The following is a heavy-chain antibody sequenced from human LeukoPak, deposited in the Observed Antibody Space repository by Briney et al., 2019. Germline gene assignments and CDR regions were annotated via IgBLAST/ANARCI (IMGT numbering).Heavy chain of an antibody. CDR2: INPNCGGT. D-gene: IGHD2-21*01. CDR3: ARADRLHGGPYLIGP. CDR1: GYSFTDYY. Sequence: EASVTVSCKTSGYSFTDYYMHWVRQAPGQGLEWMGWINPNCGGTSSAQKFQGRVTMTRDTSITTVYMEVNWLTSDDTAIYYCARADRLHGGPYLIGPWGQGTLVTVSS. V-gene: IGHV1-2*02. J-gene: IGHJ5*02.